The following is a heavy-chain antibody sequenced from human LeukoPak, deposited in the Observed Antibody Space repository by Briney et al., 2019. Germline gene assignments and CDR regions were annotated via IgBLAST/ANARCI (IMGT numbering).Heavy chain of an antibody. CDR3: ARQTYSGYEFDD. CDR1: GYPFTSYW. Sequence: ESLPCDSKGSGYPFTSYWIGWVRSMPGTGLEWMGIIYPADSDTRYSPYFQGQDAISADKSFSTAYLQWSSLKASDTAMYYCARQTYSGYEFDDWGQGTLVTVSS. D-gene: IGHD5-12*01. J-gene: IGHJ4*03. CDR2: IYPADSDT. V-gene: IGHV5-51*01.